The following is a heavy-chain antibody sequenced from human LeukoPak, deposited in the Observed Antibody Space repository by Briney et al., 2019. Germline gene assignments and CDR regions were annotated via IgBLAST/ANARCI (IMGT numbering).Heavy chain of an antibody. CDR1: GFTFSSYW. J-gene: IGHJ4*02. V-gene: IGHV3-7*01. CDR2: IKQDGSEM. D-gene: IGHD2-2*01. Sequence: GGSLRLSCAASGFTFSSYWISWVRQTPGKGLEWVANIKQDGSEMWYVDSVKGRFTISRDNAKNSVDLQMNSLRAEDTAVYYCTRMLWRSRPFDYWGQGILVIVSP. CDR3: TRMLWRSRPFDY.